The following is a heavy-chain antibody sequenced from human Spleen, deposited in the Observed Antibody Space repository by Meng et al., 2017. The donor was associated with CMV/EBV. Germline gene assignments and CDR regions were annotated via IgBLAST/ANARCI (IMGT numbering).Heavy chain of an antibody. D-gene: IGHD6-13*01. CDR1: FDDYT. V-gene: IGHV3-43*01. J-gene: IGHJ4*02. CDR3: AKDIGRMSGYSSSWYAGFDY. CDR2: ISWDGGST. Sequence: FDDYTMPWVRQAPGKGLEWVSLISWDGGSTYYADSVKGRFTISRDNSKNSLYLQMNSLRTEDTALYYCAKDIGRMSGYSSSWYAGFDYWGQGTLVTVSS.